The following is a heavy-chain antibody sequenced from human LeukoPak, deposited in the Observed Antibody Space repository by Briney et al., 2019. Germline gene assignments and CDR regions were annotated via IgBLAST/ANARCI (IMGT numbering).Heavy chain of an antibody. J-gene: IGHJ5*02. CDR3: ARDNSVGDNAWWFDP. Sequence: ASVKVSCTASGYTFTSYYMHWVRQAPGQGLEWMGLINPTGGSTGYAQKFQGRVTMTRDMSTSTDYMQLSSLRSEDTAIYYCARDNSVGDNAWWFDPWGQGSLVTVCS. D-gene: IGHD1-26*01. CDR2: INPTGGST. CDR1: GYTFTSYY. V-gene: IGHV1-46*01.